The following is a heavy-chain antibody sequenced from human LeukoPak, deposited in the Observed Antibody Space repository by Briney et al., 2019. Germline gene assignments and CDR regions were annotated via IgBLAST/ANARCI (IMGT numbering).Heavy chain of an antibody. D-gene: IGHD1-1*01. CDR2: ISHDGNT. CDR1: GESFSDYY. J-gene: IGHJ4*02. V-gene: IGHV4-34*01. Sequence: PSETLSLTCAVYGESFSDYYRSWIRQPPEKGLEWIGQISHDGNTNYNPSLKSRVTLSTDTSKNQFSLRLTSVTTADTAIYYCARRRDWNDVLDSWGQGTPVTVSS. CDR3: ARRRDWNDVLDS.